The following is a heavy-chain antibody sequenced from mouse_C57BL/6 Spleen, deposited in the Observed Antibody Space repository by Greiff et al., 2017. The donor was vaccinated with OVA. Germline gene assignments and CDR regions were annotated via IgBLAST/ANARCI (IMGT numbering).Heavy chain of an antibody. D-gene: IGHD4-1*01. CDR3: ARDGTGTKYFDY. CDR1: GYAFSSYW. J-gene: IGHJ2*01. Sequence: QVQLQQSGAELVKPGASVKISCKASGYAFSSYWMNWVKQRPGKGLEWIGQIYPGDGDTNYNGKFKGKATLTADKSSSTAYMQLSRLTSEDSAVYFCARDGTGTKYFDYWGQGTTLTVSS. CDR2: IYPGDGDT. V-gene: IGHV1-80*01.